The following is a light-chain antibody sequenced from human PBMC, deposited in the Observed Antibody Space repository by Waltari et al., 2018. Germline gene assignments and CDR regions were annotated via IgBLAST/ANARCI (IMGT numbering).Light chain of an antibody. CDR1: RASGNYE. CDR2: VGTGRSVG. J-gene: IGLJ2*01. V-gene: IGLV9-49*01. CDR3: AADHGSAGDFIVV. Sequence: QPVLTQTPSASASLGDSVTLTCTLSRASGNYEVDWYQPKPGKEPRSLRRVGTGRSVGSKGYGISDRFSVSGSGLNRFLTINHIQEEDESDFHCAADHGSAGDFIVVFGGGTKLTVL.